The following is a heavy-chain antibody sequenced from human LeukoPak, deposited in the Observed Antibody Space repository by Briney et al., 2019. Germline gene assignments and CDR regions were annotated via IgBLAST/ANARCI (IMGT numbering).Heavy chain of an antibody. Sequence: SETLSLTCTVSGGSISSSSYYWGWIRQPPGKGLEWIGSIYYSGSTYYNPSLKSRVTISVDTSKNQFSLKLSSVTAADTAVYYCARNDFWSGYGWFDPWGQGTLVTVSS. CDR3: ARNDFWSGYGWFDP. J-gene: IGHJ5*02. V-gene: IGHV4-39*07. D-gene: IGHD3-3*01. CDR1: GGSISSSSYY. CDR2: IYYSGST.